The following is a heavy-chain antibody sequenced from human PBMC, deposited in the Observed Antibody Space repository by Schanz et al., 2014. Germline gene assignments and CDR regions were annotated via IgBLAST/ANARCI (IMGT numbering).Heavy chain of an antibody. CDR2: INTGVNT. CDR1: GFTFSSYA. D-gene: IGHD3-22*01. J-gene: IGHJ4*02. Sequence: EVQLMESGGGLVKPGGSLRLSCAASGFTFSSYAMSWVRQSPGKGLEWVSAINTGVNTYYADSVRGRFTMSRDNSKNTVHLQMSSLRVEDTAVYYCARVDSSGYFFDNWGQGTRVTVAS. V-gene: IGHV3-23*01. CDR3: ARVDSSGYFFDN.